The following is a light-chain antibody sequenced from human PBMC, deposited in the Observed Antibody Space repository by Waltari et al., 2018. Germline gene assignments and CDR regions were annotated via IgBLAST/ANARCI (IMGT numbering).Light chain of an antibody. J-gene: IGKJ4*01. CDR1: QDIDNY. CDR3: QQYNAYPFT. Sequence: DVQMTQSPSAVSASVGDRVTITCRASQDIDNYVAWFQHKTGQAPKSLIYDASSLQSGLPSRVSGSGSGTHFTLTISALQSEDFTTYYCQQYNAYPFTFGGGTKIEI. V-gene: IGKV1-16*01. CDR2: DAS.